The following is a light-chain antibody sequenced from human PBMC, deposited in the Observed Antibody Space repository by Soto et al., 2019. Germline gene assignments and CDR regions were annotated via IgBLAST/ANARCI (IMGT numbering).Light chain of an antibody. CDR1: ISDIGAYDY. V-gene: IGLV2-14*03. J-gene: IGLJ1*01. Sequence: SILNQPASVSGSPGQSIPIACSGTISDIGAYDYVSWYHQHPGRAPKLIIYEVSHRFSGLSYRFSGSKSGNTASLTISGLQAEDEGDYYSTSFAPGRVYVFGSGTKV. CDR2: EVS. CDR3: TSFAPGRVYV.